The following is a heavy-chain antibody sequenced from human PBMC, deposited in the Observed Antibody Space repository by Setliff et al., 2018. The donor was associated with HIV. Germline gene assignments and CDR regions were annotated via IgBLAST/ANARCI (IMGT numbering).Heavy chain of an antibody. V-gene: IGHV4-59*01. Sequence: SETLSLTCTVSGGSISSYYWSWIRQPPGKGQEWVWYIYYSGNTNYKPSLKSRVSISVDTSKNQFSLKLSSVTAADTAVDYCASSTLGARGYAIPTPLEFDPWGQGTLVTVSS. CDR3: ASSTLGARGYAIPTPLEFDP. CDR2: IYYSGNT. D-gene: IGHD2-21*01. J-gene: IGHJ5*02. CDR1: GGSISSYY.